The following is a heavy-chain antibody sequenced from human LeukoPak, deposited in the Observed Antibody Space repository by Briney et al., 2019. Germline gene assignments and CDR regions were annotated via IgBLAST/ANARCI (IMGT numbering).Heavy chain of an antibody. J-gene: IGHJ4*02. V-gene: IGHV4-39*01. CDR1: AGSIRSSSFF. CDR3: ATGDVVPTAAQRPLDY. CDR2: IYYSGST. D-gene: IGHD2-2*01. Sequence: ASETLSLTCTVSAGSIRSSSFFWDWIRQPPGKGLEWIGSIYYSGSTYYNPSLESRVTMSIDTSKNQFSLNLSSVTAADTAVYYCATGDVVPTAAQRPLDYWGQGTLVTVSS.